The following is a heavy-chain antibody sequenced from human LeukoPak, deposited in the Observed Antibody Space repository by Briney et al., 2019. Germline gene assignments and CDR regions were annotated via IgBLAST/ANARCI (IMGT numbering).Heavy chain of an antibody. J-gene: IGHJ3*02. CDR2: ISSSSSTI. Sequence: GGSLRLSCAASGFTFSSYSMNWVRQAPGKGLEWVSYISSSSSTIYYADSVKGRFTISRDNAKNSLYLQMNSLRAEDTAVYYCARDRRGYSDAFDIWGQGTMVTVSS. CDR3: ARDRRGYSDAFDI. CDR1: GFTFSSYS. V-gene: IGHV3-48*04. D-gene: IGHD6-25*01.